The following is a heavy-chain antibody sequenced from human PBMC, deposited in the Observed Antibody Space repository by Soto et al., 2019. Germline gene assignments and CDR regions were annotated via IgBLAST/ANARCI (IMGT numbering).Heavy chain of an antibody. Sequence: QVQLVQSGAEVKKPGSSVKVSCKASGGTFSSYAISWVRQAPGQGLEWMGGIIPIFGTANYAQKFQGRVTITADESTSTAYMELSSLRSEDTAVYYCAREGGQNGWSGYYRGEGYYDYGMDVWGQGTTVTVSS. CDR3: AREGGQNGWSGYYRGEGYYDYGMDV. CDR2: IIPIFGTA. V-gene: IGHV1-69*01. CDR1: GGTFSSYA. D-gene: IGHD3-3*01. J-gene: IGHJ6*02.